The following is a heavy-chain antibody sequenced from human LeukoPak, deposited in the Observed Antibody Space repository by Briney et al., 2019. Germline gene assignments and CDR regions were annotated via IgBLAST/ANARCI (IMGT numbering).Heavy chain of an antibody. CDR1: GFTFSSYG. V-gene: IGHV3-30*18. D-gene: IGHD1-1*01. Sequence: GGSLRLSCAASGFTFSSYGMHWVRQAPGKGLEWVAVISYDGSNKYYADSVKGRFTISRDNSKNTLYLQMNSLRAEDTAVYYCAKATTRTPQYYYGMDVWGQGTTVTVSS. CDR2: ISYDGSNK. CDR3: AKATTRTPQYYYGMDV. J-gene: IGHJ6*02.